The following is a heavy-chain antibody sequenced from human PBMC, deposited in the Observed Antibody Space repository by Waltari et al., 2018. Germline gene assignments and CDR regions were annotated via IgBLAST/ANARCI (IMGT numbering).Heavy chain of an antibody. CDR3: ARETTVTTDAFDI. J-gene: IGHJ3*02. D-gene: IGHD4-17*01. CDR2: IYTSGST. V-gene: IGHV4-4*07. Sequence: QVQLQESGPGLVKPSETLSLTCTVTGGSISSYYWSWIRPPAGKGLEWIGRIYTSGSTNYNPSLKSRVTMSVDTSKNQFSLKLSSVTAADTAVYYCARETTVTTDAFDIWGQGTMVTVSS. CDR1: GGSISSYY.